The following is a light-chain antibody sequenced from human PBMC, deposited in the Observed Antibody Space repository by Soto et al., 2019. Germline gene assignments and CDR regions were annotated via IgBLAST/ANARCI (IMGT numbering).Light chain of an antibody. CDR1: QDIRND. CDR2: GTS. J-gene: IGKJ2*01. CDR3: QQYDDLPYT. Sequence: AIQMTQSPSSLSVSVGDRITITCRASQDIRNDLGWYQQKPGKAPKLLIYGTSNLQSGVPSRFSGSGSGTDFTLTISSLQPEDFATYYCQQYDDLPYTFGQGTKLQLK. V-gene: IGKV1-6*01.